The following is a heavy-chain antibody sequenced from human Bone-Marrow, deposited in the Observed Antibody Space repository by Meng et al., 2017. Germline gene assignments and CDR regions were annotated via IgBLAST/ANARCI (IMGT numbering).Heavy chain of an antibody. Sequence: ASVKFSCKASGYTFTGYYIHWVRQAPGQGLEWMGRINPNSGVTNYAQRFQGRVTMTRDTSISTAYMELSWLTSDDTAVYYCARRESDDSTGYYYWGQGTLGTVSS. CDR3: ARRESDDSTGYYY. D-gene: IGHD3-22*01. V-gene: IGHV1-2*06. J-gene: IGHJ4*02. CDR1: GYTFTGYY. CDR2: INPNSGVT.